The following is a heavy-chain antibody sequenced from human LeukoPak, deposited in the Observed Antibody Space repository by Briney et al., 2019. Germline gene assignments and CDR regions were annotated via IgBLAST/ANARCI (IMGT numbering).Heavy chain of an antibody. CDR2: IYYGGST. V-gene: IGHV4-59*01. J-gene: IGHJ4*02. CDR3: ARTGTYGDYAEY. D-gene: IGHD4-17*01. CDR1: GGSISSYY. Sequence: SETLSFTCTVPGGSISSYYWSWIRQPPGKGLEWIGYIYYGGSTNYNPSLKSRVTISVDTSKNQFSLKLSSVTAADTAVYYCARTGTYGDYAEYWGQGTLVTVSS.